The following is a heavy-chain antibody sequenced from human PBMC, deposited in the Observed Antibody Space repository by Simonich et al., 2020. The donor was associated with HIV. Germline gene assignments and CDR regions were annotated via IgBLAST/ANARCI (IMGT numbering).Heavy chain of an antibody. CDR1: GFTFSSYA. V-gene: IGHV3-30*07. D-gene: IGHD3-16*01. Sequence: QVQLVESGGGVVQPGRSLRLSCAASGFTFSSYAMHWVRQAPGKGLEWVAVISYDGSNEYDADSVKGRFTISRDNSKNTLYLQMNSLRAEDTAVYYCASGGSISSVWADDYWGQGTLVTVSS. CDR2: ISYDGSNE. J-gene: IGHJ4*02. CDR3: ASGGSISSVWADDY.